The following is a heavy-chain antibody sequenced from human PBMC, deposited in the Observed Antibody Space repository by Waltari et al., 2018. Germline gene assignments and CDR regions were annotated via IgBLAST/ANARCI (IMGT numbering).Heavy chain of an antibody. V-gene: IGHV3-48*03. CDR3: ARDSIRTGEFDY. CDR1: GFTFRRYE. J-gene: IGHJ4*02. Sequence: EVQLVESGGGLVQPGGSLRLSCAASGFTFRRYEMNWVRQAPGKGLEWVSYISSSGNTIYYADSVKGRFTISRDNAKNSLYLQMNSLRAEDTAVYYCARDSIRTGEFDYWGQGTLVTVSS. CDR2: ISSSGNTI. D-gene: IGHD7-27*01.